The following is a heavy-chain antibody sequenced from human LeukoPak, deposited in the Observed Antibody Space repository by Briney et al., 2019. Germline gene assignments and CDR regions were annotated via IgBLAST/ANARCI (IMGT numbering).Heavy chain of an antibody. D-gene: IGHD2-2*02. CDR3: ARVKPGYCSSTSCYMGGAFDY. CDR1: GFTFSSYW. Sequence: PGGSLRLSCAASGFTFSSYWMSWVRQAPGKGLEWVANIKQDGSEKYYVDSVKGRFTISRDNAKNSLYLQMNSLRAEDTAVYYCARVKPGYCSSTSCYMGGAFDYWGQGTLVTVSS. V-gene: IGHV3-7*01. J-gene: IGHJ4*02. CDR2: IKQDGSEK.